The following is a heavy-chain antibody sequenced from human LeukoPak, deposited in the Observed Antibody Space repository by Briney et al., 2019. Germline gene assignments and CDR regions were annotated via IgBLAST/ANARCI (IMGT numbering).Heavy chain of an antibody. CDR2: INPNSGGT. D-gene: IGHD6-19*01. CDR1: GYTFSGYY. J-gene: IGHJ3*02. V-gene: IGHV1-2*02. CDR3: ASVIPRWVAGTLGDAFDI. Sequence: GASVKVSCKASGYTFSGYYMHWVRQAPGQGLEWMGWINPNSGGTYYTQKFQGRVTMTRDTSISTAYMELSRLRSDDTAVYYCASVIPRWVAGTLGDAFDIWGQGTMVTVSS.